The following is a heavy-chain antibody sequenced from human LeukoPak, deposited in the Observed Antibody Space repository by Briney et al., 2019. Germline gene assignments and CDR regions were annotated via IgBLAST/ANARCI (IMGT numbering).Heavy chain of an antibody. V-gene: IGHV4-39*01. Sequence: KPSETLSLTCTVSGGSISSSSDYWAWIPQPPGKGVEWIGSMYYSGSTNYNPSLKSRVTISVDTFKNQFSLKLSSVTAADTAVYYCARHLTAGDYYFDYWGQGTLVTVSS. J-gene: IGHJ4*02. CDR1: GGSISSSSDY. D-gene: IGHD2-21*02. CDR3: ARHLTAGDYYFDY. CDR2: MYYSGST.